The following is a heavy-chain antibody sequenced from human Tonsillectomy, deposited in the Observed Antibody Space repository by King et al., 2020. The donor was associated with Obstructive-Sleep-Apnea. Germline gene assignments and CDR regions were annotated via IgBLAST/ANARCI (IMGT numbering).Heavy chain of an antibody. CDR3: ARRLGYSCGF. V-gene: IGHV1-8*01. D-gene: IGHD5-18*01. CDR1: GYTFTTYD. J-gene: IGHJ4*02. Sequence: QLVQSGAEVKKPGASVTVSCKASGYTFTTYDIIWVRQATVQGLEWMGWMNPTIGNTGYAQKFQGRVTMTRNTSISTAYMEVGSLRSDDTAVYFCARRLGYSCGFWGQGTLVTVSS. CDR2: MNPTIGNT.